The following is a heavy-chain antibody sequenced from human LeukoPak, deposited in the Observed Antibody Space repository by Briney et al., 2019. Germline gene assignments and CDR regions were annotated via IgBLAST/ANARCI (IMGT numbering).Heavy chain of an antibody. CDR1: GFTFSDYY. CDR2: ISSSGSTI. CDR3: ARDPRGGTAMVI. Sequence: AGGSLRLSCAASGFTFSDYYMSWIRQAPGKGLEGVSYISSSGSTIYYADSVKGRFTISRDNAKNSLYLQMNSLRAEDTAVYYCARDPRGGTAMVIWGQGTLVTVSS. V-gene: IGHV3-11*04. J-gene: IGHJ4*02. D-gene: IGHD5-18*01.